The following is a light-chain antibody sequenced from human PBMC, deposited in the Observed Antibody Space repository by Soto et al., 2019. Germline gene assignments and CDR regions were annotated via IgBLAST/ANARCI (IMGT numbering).Light chain of an antibody. J-gene: IGKJ5*01. Sequence: IVMSQSPATLSVSKGERVTLSCTPSQSIRNNLAWYQQKPGQAPRLLIDGASTRATGIPARFSGSGSGTVFTLTIGSLEPEDSAVYYCQQRKNWPPITFGQGRLLEIK. V-gene: IGKV3-15*01. CDR2: GAS. CDR1: QSIRNN. CDR3: QQRKNWPPIT.